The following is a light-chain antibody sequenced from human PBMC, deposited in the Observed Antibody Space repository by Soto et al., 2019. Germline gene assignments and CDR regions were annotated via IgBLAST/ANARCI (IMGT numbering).Light chain of an antibody. J-gene: IGKJ5*01. Sequence: DIVLTQSPGTLSLSPGEGATISCRASRSVGNSYLAWYQQKPGQAPRLLIYATSSRATGIPDRFSGSGSGTGFTLTISRLEPGDFAMYYCQHYGTSITLGQGTRLEIK. CDR3: QHYGTSIT. CDR2: ATS. V-gene: IGKV3-20*01. CDR1: RSVGNSY.